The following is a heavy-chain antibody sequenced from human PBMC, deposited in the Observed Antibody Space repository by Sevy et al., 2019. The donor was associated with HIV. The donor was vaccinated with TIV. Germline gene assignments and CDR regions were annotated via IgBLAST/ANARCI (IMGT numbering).Heavy chain of an antibody. CDR1: GGSISSGGYS. V-gene: IGHV4-30-2*01. CDR3: ARISSSLYFDY. Sequence: SETLSLTCAVSGGSISSGGYSWCWIRQPPGKGLEWIGYIYHSGSTYYNPSLKSRVTISVDRSKNQFSLKLSSVTAADTAVYYCARISSSLYFDYWGQRTLVTVSS. D-gene: IGHD6-13*01. CDR2: IYHSGST. J-gene: IGHJ4*02.